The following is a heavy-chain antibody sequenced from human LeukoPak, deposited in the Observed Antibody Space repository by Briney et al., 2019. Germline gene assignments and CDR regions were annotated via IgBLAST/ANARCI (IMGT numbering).Heavy chain of an antibody. J-gene: IGHJ5*02. D-gene: IGHD3-10*01. V-gene: IGHV4-59*12. CDR3: ARVNRGSGIT. CDR1: GGSISSYY. Sequence: SETLSLTCTVSGGSISSYYWSWIRQPPGKGLEWIGALLYSGSTFYNPSLKSRVAISVDTTSGDTSKTQFSLQLSSVTAADTAVYYCARVNRGSGITWGQGTLVAVSS. CDR2: LLYSGST.